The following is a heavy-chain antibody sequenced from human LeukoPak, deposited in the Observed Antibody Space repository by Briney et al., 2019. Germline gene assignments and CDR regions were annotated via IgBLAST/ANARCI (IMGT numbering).Heavy chain of an antibody. CDR3: ARLIRAGQPPPYGDYHCDY. V-gene: IGHV4-59*12. J-gene: IGHJ4*02. D-gene: IGHD4-17*01. Sequence: GSLRLSCAASGFTFSTYEMNWVRQAPGKGLEWIGYISYSGSTNYNPPLKSRVTMSLDTSKSQFSLKLTSVTAADTAIYYWARLIRAGQPPPYGDYHCDYWGQGTLVTVSS. CDR2: ISYSGST. CDR1: GFTFSTYE.